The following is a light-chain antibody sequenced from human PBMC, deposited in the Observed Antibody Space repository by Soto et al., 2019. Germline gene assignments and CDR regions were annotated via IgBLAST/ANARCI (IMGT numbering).Light chain of an antibody. CDR3: QQYSSFKT. CDR1: QSINRG. V-gene: IGKV1-5*01. CDR2: DAS. Sequence: DIQMTQAPSTLSASVGDRVTITCRAGQSINRGLAWYQQKPGKAPKVLIYDASSLESGVPSRFSASRSGTEFTLTINSLQPDDFATYYCQQYSSFKTFGQGTRVEI. J-gene: IGKJ1*01.